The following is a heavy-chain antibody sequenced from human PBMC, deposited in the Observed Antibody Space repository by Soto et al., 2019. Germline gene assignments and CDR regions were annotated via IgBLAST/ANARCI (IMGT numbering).Heavy chain of an antibody. V-gene: IGHV1-18*04. CDR3: ARGPYDFWSGAYYYFAMDV. CDR1: GYTFTNNG. D-gene: IGHD3-3*01. CDR2: ISPYNDNA. Sequence: QVQLVQSGAEVKKPGASVKVSCKASGYTFTNNGITWVRQAPGQGLEWMGWISPYNDNAKNAQKFQGRITMTTDTSTSTAYMELRSLRSDDTAVYYCARGPYDFWSGAYYYFAMDVWGQGTTVTVSS. J-gene: IGHJ6*02.